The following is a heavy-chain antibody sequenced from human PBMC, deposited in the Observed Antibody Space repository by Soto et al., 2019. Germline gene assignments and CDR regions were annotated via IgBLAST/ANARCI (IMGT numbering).Heavy chain of an antibody. D-gene: IGHD3-3*01. CDR1: GFTFSSYW. J-gene: IGHJ4*02. Sequence: EVQLVESGGGLVQPGGSLRLSCAASGFTFSSYWMHWVRQAPGKGLVWVSHINSDGSSTSYADSVKGRFTISRDNAKNTLYLQMNSLRAEDTAVYYCARVGRGGFWSGYLELDYWGQGTLVTVSS. CDR3: ARVGRGGFWSGYLELDY. CDR2: INSDGSST. V-gene: IGHV3-74*01.